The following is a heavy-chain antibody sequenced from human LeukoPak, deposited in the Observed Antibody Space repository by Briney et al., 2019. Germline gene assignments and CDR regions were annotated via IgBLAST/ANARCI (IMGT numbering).Heavy chain of an antibody. CDR2: INHSGST. V-gene: IGHV4-34*01. J-gene: IGHJ6*03. D-gene: IGHD1-1*01. CDR1: GGSFSGYY. Sequence: KPSETLSLTCAVYGGSFSGYYWSWIRQPPGKGLEWIGEINHSGSTNYNPSLKSRVTISVDTSKNQFSLKLSSVTAADTAVYYCARDRFPTQRRKYYYYYMDVWGKGTTVTISS. CDR3: ARDRFPTQRRKYYYYYMDV.